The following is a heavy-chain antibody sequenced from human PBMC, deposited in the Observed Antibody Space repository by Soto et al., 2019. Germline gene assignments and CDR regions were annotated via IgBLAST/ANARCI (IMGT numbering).Heavy chain of an antibody. CDR1: GYTYTNYG. J-gene: IGHJ5*02. CDR2: LSPYNGNT. CDR3: VRGGAASGLISWFDP. V-gene: IGHV1-18*01. D-gene: IGHD6-13*01. Sequence: QVQLVQSGAEVKKPGASVKVSCKASGYTYTNYGITWVRQVPGQGLEWVGWLSPYNGNTNYAQKLLGRVTMTTDTSTSTADMELRSLRSDDTAVYDCVRGGAASGLISWFDPWGQGSLVAVSS.